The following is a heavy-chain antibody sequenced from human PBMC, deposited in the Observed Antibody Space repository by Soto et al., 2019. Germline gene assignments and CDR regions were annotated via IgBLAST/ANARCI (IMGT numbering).Heavy chain of an antibody. D-gene: IGHD2-21*02. Sequence: GGSLRLSCAASGFTFSGSAMHWVRQASGKGLEWVGRIRSKANSYATAYAASVKGRFTISRDDSKNTAYLQMNSLKTEDTAVYYCTRHASAYCGGDCYSDWFDPWGQGTLVTVS. V-gene: IGHV3-73*01. CDR2: IRSKANSYAT. J-gene: IGHJ5*02. CDR3: TRHASAYCGGDCYSDWFDP. CDR1: GFTFSGSA.